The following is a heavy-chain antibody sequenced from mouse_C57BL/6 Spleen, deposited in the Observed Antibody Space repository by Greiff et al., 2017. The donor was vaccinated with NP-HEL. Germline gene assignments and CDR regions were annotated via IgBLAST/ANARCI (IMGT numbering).Heavy chain of an antibody. Sequence: VQLKQSGPELVKPGASFPISFPSSGYSFTDYNMNWVKPRNGKSLEWIGVINPNSGTPLYNQKFKGKATLTVDQSSSTAYMQLNSLTSEDSAVYYCARGYYGPWYFDVWGTGTTVTVSS. D-gene: IGHD1-1*01. J-gene: IGHJ1*03. CDR1: GYSFTDYN. V-gene: IGHV1-39*01. CDR2: INPNSGTP. CDR3: ARGYYGPWYFDV.